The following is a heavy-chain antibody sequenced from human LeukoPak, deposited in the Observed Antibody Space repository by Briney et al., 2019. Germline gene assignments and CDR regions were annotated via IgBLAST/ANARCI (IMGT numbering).Heavy chain of an antibody. D-gene: IGHD4-17*01. CDR1: GGSISSSSYY. CDR3: ARPHDYGDYVYY. J-gene: IGHJ4*02. V-gene: IGHV4-39*01. CDR2: IYYSGST. Sequence: PSETLSLTCTVSGGSISSSSYYWGWLRQPPGKGLEWIGSIYYSGSTYYNPSLKSRVTISVDTSKNQFSLKLSSVTAADTAVYYCARPHDYGDYVYYWGQGTLVTVSS.